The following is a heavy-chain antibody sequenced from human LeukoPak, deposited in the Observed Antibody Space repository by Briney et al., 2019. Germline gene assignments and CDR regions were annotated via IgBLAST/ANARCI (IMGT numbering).Heavy chain of an antibody. Sequence: ASVKVSCKASGYTFTGYYIHWVRQAPGQGLEWMGWINPNSGGTNYAQKFQGRVTMTRDTSITTAYMELSRLRSDDTAVYFCARDGYCSSTSCHFPFDYWGQGTLVTVSS. CDR2: INPNSGGT. V-gene: IGHV1-2*02. CDR3: ARDGYCSSTSCHFPFDY. J-gene: IGHJ4*02. D-gene: IGHD2-2*01. CDR1: GYTFTGYY.